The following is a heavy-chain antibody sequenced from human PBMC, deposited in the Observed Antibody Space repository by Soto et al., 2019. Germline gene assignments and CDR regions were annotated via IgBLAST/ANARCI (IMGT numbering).Heavy chain of an antibody. J-gene: IGHJ5*02. CDR2: IHSTGDRT. Sequence: EVQVVESGGGLIQPGGSPRLSCAVSGFIVSSDIMSWVRQAPGKGLEWVSIIHSTGDRTYYGDSVRGRFTISRDNSRNTVSLQMNSLRVEDTAVYYCATRGAWGQGTLVTVSS. V-gene: IGHV3-53*01. CDR1: GFIVSSDI. CDR3: ATRGA.